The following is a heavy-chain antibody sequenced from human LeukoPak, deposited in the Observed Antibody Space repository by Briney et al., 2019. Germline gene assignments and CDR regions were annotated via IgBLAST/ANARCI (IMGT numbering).Heavy chain of an antibody. Sequence: GGSLRLSCAVSGFTFSSYSMNWVRQAPGKGLEWISYISQYGGDVNYADSVAGRFTISRDNAGNSVSLQMNNLRVDDTAIYYCVKTARLADYWGQGTLVTVSS. CDR2: ISQYGGDV. CDR1: GFTFSSYS. J-gene: IGHJ4*02. V-gene: IGHV3-21*05. CDR3: VKTARLADY. D-gene: IGHD6-6*01.